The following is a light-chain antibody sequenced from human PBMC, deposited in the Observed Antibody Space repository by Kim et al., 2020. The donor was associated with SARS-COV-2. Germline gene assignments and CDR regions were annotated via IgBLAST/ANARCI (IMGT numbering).Light chain of an antibody. CDR2: QDS. CDR1: KLGDKY. CDR3: QAWDSSLVV. Sequence: SVSPGQTASITCAGYKLGDKYACWYQQKPGQSPVLVIYQDSKRPSGIPERFSGSNSGNTATLTISGTQAMDEADYYCQAWDSSLVVFGGGTQLTVL. V-gene: IGLV3-1*01. J-gene: IGLJ2*01.